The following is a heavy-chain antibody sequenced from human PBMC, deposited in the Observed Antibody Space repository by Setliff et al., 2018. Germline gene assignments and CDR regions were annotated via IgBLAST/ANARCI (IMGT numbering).Heavy chain of an antibody. CDR1: GLTFSHAW. CDR2: IRSRNDGGAT. J-gene: IGHJ6*03. Sequence: GGSLRLSCAASGLTFSHAWMTWVRQSPGKGLEWVGRIRSRNDGGATDYAAPVKGRFTFSRDDSKNTLYLQMNNLKTVDTATYYCTSAKLERRTGHHYYMDVWGKGTTVTVSS. CDR3: TSAKLERRTGHHYYMDV. V-gene: IGHV3-15*01. D-gene: IGHD1-1*01.